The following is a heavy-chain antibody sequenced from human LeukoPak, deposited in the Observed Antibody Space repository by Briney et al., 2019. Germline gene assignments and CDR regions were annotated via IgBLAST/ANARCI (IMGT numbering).Heavy chain of an antibody. V-gene: IGHV1-69*04. CDR2: IIPILGIA. J-gene: IGHJ4*02. D-gene: IGHD2-2*01. CDR3: ARDSVLVPAATFDY. CDR1: GGTFSSYT. Sequence: GSSVEVSCKASGGTFSSYTISWVRQAPGQGLEWMGRIIPILGIANYAQKFQGRVTITADKSTSTAYMELSSLRSEDTAVYYCARDSVLVPAATFDYWGQGTLVTVSS.